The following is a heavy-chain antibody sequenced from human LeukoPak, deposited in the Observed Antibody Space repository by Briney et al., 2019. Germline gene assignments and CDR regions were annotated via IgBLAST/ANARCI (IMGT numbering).Heavy chain of an antibody. CDR1: GGSISSGSYY. D-gene: IGHD3-3*01. Sequence: SQTLSLTCTVSGGSISSGSYYWSWIRQPAGKGLEWIGRIYTSGSTNYNPPLKSRVTISLDTSKNQFSLKLSSVTAADTAVYFCARVDFRSGYSPGYFDHWGQGNLVTVSS. J-gene: IGHJ4*02. CDR3: ARVDFRSGYSPGYFDH. V-gene: IGHV4-61*02. CDR2: IYTSGST.